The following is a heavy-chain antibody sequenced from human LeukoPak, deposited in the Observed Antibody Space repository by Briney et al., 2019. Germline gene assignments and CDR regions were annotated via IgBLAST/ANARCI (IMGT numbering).Heavy chain of an antibody. V-gene: IGHV3-48*04. D-gene: IGHD2-15*01. CDR2: ISSSSSTI. Sequence: GGSLRLSCAASGFTFSSYSMNWVRQAPGKGLEWVSYISSSSSTIYYADSVKGRFTISRDNAKNSLYLQMNSLRGDDMAIYYCASADSGGWALGGQGTLVTVSA. J-gene: IGHJ4*02. CDR3: ASADSGGWAL. CDR1: GFTFSSYS.